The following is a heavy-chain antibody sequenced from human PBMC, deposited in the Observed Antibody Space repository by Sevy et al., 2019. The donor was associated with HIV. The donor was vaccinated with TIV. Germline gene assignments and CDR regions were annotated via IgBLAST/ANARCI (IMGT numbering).Heavy chain of an antibody. CDR2: ISYDGSNT. V-gene: IGHV3-30*18. D-gene: IGHD3-10*01. J-gene: IGHJ5*02. CDR1: GFTFSNYG. CDR3: AKDSGYYGSGSFDP. Sequence: GGSLRLSCAASGFTFSNYGMHWVRQAPGKGLECVGVISYDGSNTYRADCVKGRFTSSRDNSKSTRYLQMNSLRAEDTAVYYCAKDSGYYGSGSFDPWGQGTLVTVSS.